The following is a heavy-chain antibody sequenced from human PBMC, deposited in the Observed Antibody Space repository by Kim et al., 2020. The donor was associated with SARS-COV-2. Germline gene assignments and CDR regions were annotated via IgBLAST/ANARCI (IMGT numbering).Heavy chain of an antibody. D-gene: IGHD2-2*01. J-gene: IGHJ5*02. Sequence: ETLSLTCTVSGGSISSYYWSWIRQPPGKGLEWIGYIYYSGSTNYNPSLKSRVTISVDTSKNQFSLKLSSVTAADTAVYYCARAIVVVPAASRHNWFDPW. CDR1: GGSISSYY. CDR3: ARAIVVVPAASRHNWFDP. CDR2: IYYSGST. V-gene: IGHV4-59*08.